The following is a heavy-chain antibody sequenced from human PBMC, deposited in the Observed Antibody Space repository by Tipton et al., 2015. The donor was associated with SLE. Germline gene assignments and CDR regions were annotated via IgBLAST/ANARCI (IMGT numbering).Heavy chain of an antibody. J-gene: IGHJ4*02. Sequence: SLRLSCAVSGFTLNSYWMSWVRQAPGKGLEWVANIKQDGSEIYYVDSVKGRFTISRDTAKNSLFPQMNSLRAEDTGVYYCARGVAVDYWGPGTLVTVSS. CDR1: GFTLNSYW. CDR2: IKQDGSEI. V-gene: IGHV3-7*01. CDR3: ARGVAVDY. D-gene: IGHD2-15*01.